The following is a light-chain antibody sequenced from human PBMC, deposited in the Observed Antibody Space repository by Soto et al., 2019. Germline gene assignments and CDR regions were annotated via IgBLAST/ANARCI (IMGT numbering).Light chain of an antibody. V-gene: IGKV1-8*01. CDR1: QGISSY. Sequence: AIRMTQSPSSLSASTGDRVTITCRASQGISSYLAWYQQKPGKAPKLLIYAASTLESGVPSRFSGSGSGTEFTLTISCLQSDDFATYYWQQYYSYPWTFGQGTKLEIK. J-gene: IGKJ1*01. CDR2: AAS. CDR3: QQYYSYPWT.